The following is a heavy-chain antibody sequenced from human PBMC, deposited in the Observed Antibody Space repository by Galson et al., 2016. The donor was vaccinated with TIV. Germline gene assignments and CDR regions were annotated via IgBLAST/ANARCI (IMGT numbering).Heavy chain of an antibody. D-gene: IGHD1-26*01. CDR2: IYNSGNT. CDR1: GGSISGGGYY. Sequence: TLSLTCTVSGGSISGGGYYWSWIRQHPGKGLEWIGYIYNSGNTYYNPSLKSRATISVDTSKNQFSLTLSSVTAADTAVYYCAEWADSGSYYEYFHHWGQGTLVTVAS. V-gene: IGHV4-31*03. CDR3: AEWADSGSYYEYFHH. J-gene: IGHJ1*01.